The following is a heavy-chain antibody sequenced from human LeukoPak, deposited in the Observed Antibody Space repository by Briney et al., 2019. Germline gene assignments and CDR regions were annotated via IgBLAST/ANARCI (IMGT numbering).Heavy chain of an antibody. Sequence: PSETLSLTCTVSGASFSSYYWNWIRQSPGKGLEWLGNIHYRGTTNYSPSLKNRVTLSLDTSKSQFVLKVTSVTAADTAVYYCARDEHGDFQGFDYWGQGTRVTVSS. D-gene: IGHD4-17*01. CDR1: GASFSSYY. CDR2: IHYRGTT. CDR3: ARDEHGDFQGFDY. V-gene: IGHV4-59*13. J-gene: IGHJ4*02.